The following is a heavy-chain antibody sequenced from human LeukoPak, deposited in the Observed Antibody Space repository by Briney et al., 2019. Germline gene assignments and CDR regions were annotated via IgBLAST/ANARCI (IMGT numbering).Heavy chain of an antibody. CDR3: AREALIEGFYYYMDV. CDR1: GGSITSGIYY. Sequence: PSETLSLTCTVSGGSITSGIYYWTWIRQPAGKGLEWIGRIYTSGSTNYNPSLKSRVTISVDTSKNQFSLKLTSVTAADTAVYYCAREALIEGFYYYMDVWGKGTTVTVSS. V-gene: IGHV4-61*02. CDR2: IYTSGST. J-gene: IGHJ6*03. D-gene: IGHD3-22*01.